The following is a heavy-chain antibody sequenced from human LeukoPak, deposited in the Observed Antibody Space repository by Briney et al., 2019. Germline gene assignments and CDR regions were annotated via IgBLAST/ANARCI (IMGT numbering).Heavy chain of an antibody. CDR3: ARTFGGSYYTGFDY. CDR2: IYYSGST. D-gene: IGHD1-26*01. CDR1: GGSISSSSYY. J-gene: IGHJ4*02. Sequence: PSETLSLTCTVSGGSISSSSYYWGWIRQPPGKGLEWIGSIYYSGSTYYNPSLKGRVTISVDTSKNQFSLKLSSVTAADTAVYYCARTFGGSYYTGFDYWGQGTLVTVSS. V-gene: IGHV4-39*01.